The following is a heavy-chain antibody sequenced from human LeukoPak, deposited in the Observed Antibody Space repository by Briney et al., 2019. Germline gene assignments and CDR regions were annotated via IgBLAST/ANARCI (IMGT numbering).Heavy chain of an antibody. CDR3: AKDLLAAVVA. D-gene: IGHD3-22*01. J-gene: IGHJ4*02. CDR2: ISYDGSNK. CDR1: GFTFSSYG. V-gene: IGHV3-30*18. Sequence: GRSLRLSCAVSGFTFSSYGMHWVRQAPGKGLEWVAVISYDGSNKYYADSVKGRFTISRDNSKNTLYLQMNSLRAEDTAVYYCAKDLLAAVVAWGQGTLVTVSS.